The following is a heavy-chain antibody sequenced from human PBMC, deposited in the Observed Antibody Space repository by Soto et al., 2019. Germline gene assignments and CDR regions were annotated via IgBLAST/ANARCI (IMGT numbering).Heavy chain of an antibody. CDR3: EREHYDILASYYGLDY. V-gene: IGHV1-2*02. D-gene: IGHD3-9*01. CDR1: GYTFAGYY. CDR2: INPNSGGT. J-gene: IGHJ4*02. Sequence: ASVKVSCKASGYTFAGYYMHWVRQAPGQGLEWMGWINPNSGGTNYAQKFQGRVTMTRDTSISTDYMELSRLRSDDTAVYYCEREHYDILASYYGLDYWGQGTLVTVSS.